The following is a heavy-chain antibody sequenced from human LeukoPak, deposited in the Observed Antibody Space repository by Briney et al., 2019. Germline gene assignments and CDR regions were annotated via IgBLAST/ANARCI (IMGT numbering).Heavy chain of an antibody. D-gene: IGHD3-22*01. J-gene: IGHJ4*02. Sequence: ASVKVSCKASGYTFTHYGISWVRQAPGQGLEWMEWINPYNGNTNYTLKMQGRATVTTDTSTSTAYMELRSLRSDGTAVYYCARPDSGGYFLFDSWGQGTLVTVSS. CDR2: INPYNGNT. V-gene: IGHV1-18*01. CDR1: GYTFTHYG. CDR3: ARPDSGGYFLFDS.